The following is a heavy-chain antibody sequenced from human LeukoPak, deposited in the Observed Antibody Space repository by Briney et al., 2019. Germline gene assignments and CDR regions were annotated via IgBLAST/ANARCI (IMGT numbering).Heavy chain of an antibody. D-gene: IGHD4-23*01. CDR3: ARDTDYGGNSRHVNWFDP. Sequence: SETLSLTCTVSGGSISSSSYYWGWIRQPPGKGLEWIGTIYYSGNTYYNPSLKSRVTISVDTSKDQFSLKLSSVTAADTAVYYCARDTDYGGNSRHVNWFDPWGQGTLVTVSS. CDR2: IYYSGNT. V-gene: IGHV4-39*07. J-gene: IGHJ5*02. CDR1: GGSISSSSYY.